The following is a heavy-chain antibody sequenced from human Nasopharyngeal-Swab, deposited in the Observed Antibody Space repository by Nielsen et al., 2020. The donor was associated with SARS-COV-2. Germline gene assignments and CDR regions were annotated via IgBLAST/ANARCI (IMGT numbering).Heavy chain of an antibody. CDR2: INHSGST. D-gene: IGHD3-3*01. CDR3: ARAIFGVVIIFSYYYMDV. Sequence: RQAPGKGLEWIGEINHSGSTNYNPSLKSRVTISVDTSKNQFSLKLSSVTAADTAVYYCARAIFGVVIIFSYYYMDVWGKGTTVTVSS. V-gene: IGHV4-34*01. J-gene: IGHJ6*03.